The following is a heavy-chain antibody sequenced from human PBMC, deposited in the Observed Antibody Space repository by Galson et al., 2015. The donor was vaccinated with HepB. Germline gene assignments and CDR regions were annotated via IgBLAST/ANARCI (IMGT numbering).Heavy chain of an antibody. CDR1: GFTFMPYT. V-gene: IGHV3-21*01. Sequence: SLRLSCAASGFTFMPYTLNWVRQAPGKGLQWVSSISTGSLYIYYADSVKGRFTISRDNAKNSLFLQMDSLRAEDTAVYYCVREGPSGDDRPHYYFNYWGQGTLVTVSS. D-gene: IGHD5-12*01. CDR2: ISTGSLYI. J-gene: IGHJ4*02. CDR3: VREGPSGDDRPHYYFNY.